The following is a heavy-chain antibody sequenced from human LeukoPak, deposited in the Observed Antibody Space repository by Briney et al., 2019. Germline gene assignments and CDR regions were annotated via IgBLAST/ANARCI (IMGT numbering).Heavy chain of an antibody. V-gene: IGHV4-59*12. CDR1: DDSISDYY. CDR3: ARAYSSGWYAQNWFDP. J-gene: IGHJ5*02. D-gene: IGHD6-19*01. Sequence: PSETLSLTCTVSDDSISDYYRGWIRQPPGKGLEWIGYFHNSGTSTYNPSLKSRVTISVDTSKNQFSLKLSSVTAADTAVYYCARAYSSGWYAQNWFDPWGQGTLVTVSS. CDR2: FHNSGTS.